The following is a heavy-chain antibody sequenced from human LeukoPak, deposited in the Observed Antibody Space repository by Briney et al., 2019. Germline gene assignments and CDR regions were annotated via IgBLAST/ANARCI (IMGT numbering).Heavy chain of an antibody. Sequence: GGSLRLSCAASGFTFSSYWMSWVRQAPGKGLEWVANIKKDGSEKYYVDSVKGRFTISRDNAKTSLYLQMNSLRAEDTAVYYCARDRLSYGSSWYAVDYWGQGTLVTVSS. J-gene: IGHJ4*02. V-gene: IGHV3-7*01. CDR2: IKKDGSEK. CDR3: ARDRLSYGSSWYAVDY. D-gene: IGHD6-13*01. CDR1: GFTFSSYW.